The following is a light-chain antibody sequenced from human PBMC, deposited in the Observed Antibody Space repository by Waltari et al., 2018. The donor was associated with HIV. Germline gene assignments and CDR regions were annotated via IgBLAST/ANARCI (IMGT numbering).Light chain of an antibody. CDR1: ALPKHY. CDR2: KDS. CDR3: QSADSSGNPYV. J-gene: IGLJ1*01. Sequence: SYELTQPPSVSVSPGQTARITCSGDALPKHYAYWYQQKPGQAPVLVIYKDSERPSGISERFSGSSSGTTVTLTISGVQAEDEADYYCQSADSSGNPYVFGTGTKVTVL. V-gene: IGLV3-25*03.